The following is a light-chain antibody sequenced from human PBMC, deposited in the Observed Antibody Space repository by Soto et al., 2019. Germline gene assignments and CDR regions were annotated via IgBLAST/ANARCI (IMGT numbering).Light chain of an antibody. CDR2: EVS. Sequence: QSVLTQPPSVSGAPGQTVTISCTGTSSDVGGHNYVSWYQQHPGKAPKVMIYEVSKRPSGVPDRFSGSKSGNTASLTVSGLQAEDEADYYCSSYGGSNNLFVFGTGTKV. V-gene: IGLV2-8*01. CDR1: SSDVGGHNY. CDR3: SSYGGSNNLFV. J-gene: IGLJ1*01.